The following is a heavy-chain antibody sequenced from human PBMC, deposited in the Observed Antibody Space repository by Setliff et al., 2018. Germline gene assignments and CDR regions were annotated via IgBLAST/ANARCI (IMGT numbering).Heavy chain of an antibody. CDR1: YYSISSGYY. CDR3: ARHIWGAKMQLPHDVFDI. Sequence: SETLSLTCAVSYYSISSGYYWGWIRQPPGKGLEWIGSMYHSGSTYYSPSLESRVTISVDMSKNHLSLKLSSVTAADTVVYYCARHIWGAKMQLPHDVFDIWGQGTMVTVSS. J-gene: IGHJ3*02. D-gene: IGHD2-2*01. CDR2: MYHSGST. V-gene: IGHV4-38-2*01.